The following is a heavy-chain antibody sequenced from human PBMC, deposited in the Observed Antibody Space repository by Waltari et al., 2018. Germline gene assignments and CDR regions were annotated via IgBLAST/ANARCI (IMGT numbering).Heavy chain of an antibody. Sequence: EVQLVESGGGLVQPGRSLRLSCAASGFTFDDYAMHWVRQAPGKGLEWVSGISWNSGSIGYADSVKGRFTISIDNAKNSLYLQMNSLRAEDTALYDCAKVGARELWFPFYYWGQGTLVTVSS. V-gene: IGHV3-9*01. CDR3: AKVGARELWFPFYY. J-gene: IGHJ4*02. CDR2: ISWNSGSI. CDR1: GFTFDDYA. D-gene: IGHD5-18*01.